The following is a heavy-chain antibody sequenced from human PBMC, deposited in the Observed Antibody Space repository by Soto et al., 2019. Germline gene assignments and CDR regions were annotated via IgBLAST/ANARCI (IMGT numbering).Heavy chain of an antibody. J-gene: IGHJ4*02. CDR3: AKRRGEGFFDY. CDR2: IGGTSGST. V-gene: IGHV3-23*01. Sequence: EVQLFESGGGFVQPGGPLRLSCAASGFTFSFYVLAWVRKAPGRGLEWFSAIGGTSGSTYYADSVKGRFTISRDNSKNTVSLQMNSLRAEDTAVYYCAKRRGEGFFDYWGQGTLVTVSS. D-gene: IGHD3-16*01. CDR1: GFTFSFYV.